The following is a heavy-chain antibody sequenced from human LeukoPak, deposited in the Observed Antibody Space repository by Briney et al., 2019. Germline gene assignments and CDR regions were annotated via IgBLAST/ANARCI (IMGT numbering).Heavy chain of an antibody. D-gene: IGHD1-26*01. CDR2: MNIDGSEK. V-gene: IGHV3-7*01. CDR3: ARDPVEWELLLDY. J-gene: IGHJ4*02. Sequence: GGSLRLSCAASGFIFSNNWMGWVRQAPGKRLEWVANMNIDGSEKYYADSVKGRFSISRDNARNSVYLQMASLRVEDTAVYYCARDPVEWELLLDYWGQGTLVTVSS. CDR1: GFIFSNNW.